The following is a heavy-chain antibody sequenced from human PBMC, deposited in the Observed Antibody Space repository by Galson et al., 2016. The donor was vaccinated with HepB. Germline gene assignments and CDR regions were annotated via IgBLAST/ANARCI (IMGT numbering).Heavy chain of an antibody. CDR3: AREDFDISGNDDPGAFDI. Sequence: SVKVSCKASGYSFSNFGIHWVRQAPGQGLEWMGWIRPNNDKTHYVKKFQGRVTMTTDTSTSTAYMALRSLRSDDTAVYYCAREDFDISGNDDPGAFDIWGQGTMVTVSS. D-gene: IGHD3-22*01. CDR1: GYSFSNFG. J-gene: IGHJ3*02. CDR2: IRPNNDKT. V-gene: IGHV1-18*04.